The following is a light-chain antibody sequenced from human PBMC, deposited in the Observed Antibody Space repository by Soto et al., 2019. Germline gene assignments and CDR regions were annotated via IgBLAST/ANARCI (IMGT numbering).Light chain of an antibody. CDR2: AAS. J-gene: IGKJ4*01. CDR1: QSISSH. CDR3: QQTYSTPLT. Sequence: DIQMTQSPSSLSASVGDRVTITCRASQSISSHVSWYQQQLGKAPKLLIYAASTLKSGVPSRFSGSGSGTDFTLTISRLQPEDFATYYCQQTYSTPLTFGGGTKVEIK. V-gene: IGKV1-39*01.